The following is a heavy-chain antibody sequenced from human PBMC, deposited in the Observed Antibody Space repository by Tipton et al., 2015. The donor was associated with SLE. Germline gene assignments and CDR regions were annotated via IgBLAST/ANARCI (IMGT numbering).Heavy chain of an antibody. CDR3: ATTGFDI. Sequence: TLSLTCTVSGGSISSSSYYWGWIRQPPGKGLEWIGEINHSGSTNYNPSLKSRVTISVDTSKNQFSLKLSSVTAADTAVYYCATTGFDIWGQGTMVTVSS. V-gene: IGHV4-39*07. J-gene: IGHJ3*02. D-gene: IGHD2-8*02. CDR2: INHSGST. CDR1: GGSISSSSYY.